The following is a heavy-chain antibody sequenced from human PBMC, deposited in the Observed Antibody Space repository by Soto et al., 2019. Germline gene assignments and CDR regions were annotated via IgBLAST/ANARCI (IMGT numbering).Heavy chain of an antibody. V-gene: IGHV4-59*01. CDR3: AGPGTGEWTNWFDP. D-gene: IGHD3-3*01. J-gene: IGHJ5*02. CDR1: GGSISSYY. Sequence: SSETLSLTCTVSGGSISSYYWSWIRQPPGKGLEWIGYIYYSGSTNYNPSLKSRVTISVDTSKNQFSLKLSSVTAADTAVYYCAGPGTGEWTNWFDPWGQGTLVTVSS. CDR2: IYYSGST.